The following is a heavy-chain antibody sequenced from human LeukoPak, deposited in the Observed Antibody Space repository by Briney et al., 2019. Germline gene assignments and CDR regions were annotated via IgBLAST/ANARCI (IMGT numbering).Heavy chain of an antibody. J-gene: IGHJ4*02. D-gene: IGHD3-3*01. CDR1: GGSISSSSYY. CDR2: IYHSGST. CDR3: ARGWAPYYDFWSGYYSYFDY. Sequence: SETLSLTCTVSGGSISSSSYYWGWIRQPPGQGLEWIGSIYHSGSTYYNPSLKSRVTISVDTSKNQFSLKLSSVTAADTAVYYCARGWAPYYDFWSGYYSYFDYWGQGTLVTVSS. V-gene: IGHV4-39*07.